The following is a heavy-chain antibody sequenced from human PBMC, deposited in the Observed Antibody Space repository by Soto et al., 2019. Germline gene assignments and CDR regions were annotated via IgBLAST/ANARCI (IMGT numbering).Heavy chain of an antibody. CDR3: ARGRGAAGTDSVQYYGMDG. D-gene: IGHD6-13*01. CDR1: GFTFSSYS. CDR2: ISSSSSYI. V-gene: IGHV3-21*01. Sequence: EVQLVESGGGLVKPGGSLRLSCAASGFTFSSYSMNWVRQAPGKGLEWVSSISSSSSYIYYADSVKGRFTISRDNAKNSLSVQMNSLRAEDTAVYYCARGRGAAGTDSVQYYGMDGWGQGPTVTVSS. J-gene: IGHJ6*02.